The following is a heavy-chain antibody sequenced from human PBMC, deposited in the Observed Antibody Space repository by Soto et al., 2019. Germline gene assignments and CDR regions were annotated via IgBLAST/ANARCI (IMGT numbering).Heavy chain of an antibody. J-gene: IGHJ4*02. CDR2: ISGSGGST. CDR1: GFTFSSYA. CDR3: AKDRNDFWSGYFY. D-gene: IGHD3-3*01. Sequence: SLRLSCAASGFTFSSYAMSWVRQAPGKGLEWASAISGSGGSTYYADSVKGRFTISRDNSNNALYLQMNSLRAEDTAVYYCAKDRNDFWSGYFYWGQGTLVTVSS. V-gene: IGHV3-23*01.